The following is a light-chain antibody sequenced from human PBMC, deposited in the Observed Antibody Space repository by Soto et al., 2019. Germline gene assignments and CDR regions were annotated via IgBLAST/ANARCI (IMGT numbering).Light chain of an antibody. CDR2: AAS. Sequence: DIQITQSPSTLSASVGDRVTITCRSSEDISTWLAWYQQKPGKAPKLLLYAASSMQSGVPSRFSGSGSGTDLTLTISSLQHEDFATYYCQHADSFPLITFGQGTRLDIK. J-gene: IGKJ5*01. CDR3: QHADSFPLIT. CDR1: EDISTW. V-gene: IGKV1-12*01.